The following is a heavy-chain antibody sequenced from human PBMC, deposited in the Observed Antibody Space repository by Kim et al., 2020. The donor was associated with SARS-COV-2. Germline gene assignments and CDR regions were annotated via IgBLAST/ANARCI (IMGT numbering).Heavy chain of an antibody. V-gene: IGHV3-33*01. CDR2: IWYDGSNK. CDR3: SRNTPNYGMDV. D-gene: IGHD5-18*01. J-gene: IGHJ6*02. CDR1: GFTFSDYG. Sequence: GGSLRLSCAASGFTFSDYGMHWVRQAPGEGLEWVAIIWYDGSNKYYADSVKGRFTLSRDNSKNTLYLQMNSLRPEDTAVYYCSRNTPNYGMDVWGQGTTVTVSS.